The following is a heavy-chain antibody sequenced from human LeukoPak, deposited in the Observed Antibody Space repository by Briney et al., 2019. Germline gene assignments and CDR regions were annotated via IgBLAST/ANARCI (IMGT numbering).Heavy chain of an antibody. V-gene: IGHV4-30-4*01. CDR3: ARAMERGNWFDP. Sequence: PSETLSLTCTVSGGSISSGDYCWSWIRQPPGKGLEWIGYIYYSGSTYYNPSLKSRVTISVDTSKNQFSLKLSSVTAADTAVYYCARAMERGNWFDPWGQGTLVTVSS. CDR2: IYYSGST. D-gene: IGHD1-1*01. CDR1: GGSISSGDYC. J-gene: IGHJ5*02.